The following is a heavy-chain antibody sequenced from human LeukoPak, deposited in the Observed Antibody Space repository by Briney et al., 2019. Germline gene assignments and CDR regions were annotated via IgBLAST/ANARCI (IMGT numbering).Heavy chain of an antibody. CDR3: ARGANWNYDYFDY. V-gene: IGHV4-4*07. D-gene: IGHD1-7*01. Sequence: SETLSLTCTVSGGSITNYYWSWIRQPPGKGLEWIGRIYTSGSTNFNPSFKSRVTMSVDTSKNQFSLKLRSVTAADTAVYYCARGANWNYDYFDYWGQGTLATVSS. J-gene: IGHJ4*02. CDR2: IYTSGST. CDR1: GGSITNYY.